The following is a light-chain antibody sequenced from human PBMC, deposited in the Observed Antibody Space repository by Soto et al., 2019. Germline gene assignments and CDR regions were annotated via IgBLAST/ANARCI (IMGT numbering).Light chain of an antibody. CDR3: QKRSNWPGLT. CDR2: DAS. CDR1: QSVSSY. J-gene: IGKJ4*01. V-gene: IGKV3-11*01. Sequence: EIVLTQSPATLSLSPGERATLSCRASQSVSSYLAWYQQKPGQAPRLLIYDASNRATGIPARFSGSGSGTDFTLTISRLEPEDFAVYYCQKRSNWPGLTFGGGTKVDIK.